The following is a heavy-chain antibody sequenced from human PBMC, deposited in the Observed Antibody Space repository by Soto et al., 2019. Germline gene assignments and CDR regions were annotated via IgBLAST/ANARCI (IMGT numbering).Heavy chain of an antibody. D-gene: IGHD3-22*01. CDR1: VYTFTSYY. J-gene: IGHJ4*02. CDR2: INPSGGST. Sequence: PSVKVSCKTSVYTFTSYYMHWVRHAPGQVLELMGIINPSGGSTSYAQKFQGRVTMTRDTSTSTVYMELSSLRSEDTAVYYCARVRRSSGYYYGYWGQGTPVTVSS. V-gene: IGHV1-46*01. CDR3: ARVRRSSGYYYGY.